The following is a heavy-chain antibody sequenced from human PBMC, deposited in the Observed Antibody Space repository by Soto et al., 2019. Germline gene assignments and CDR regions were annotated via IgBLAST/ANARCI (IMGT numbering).Heavy chain of an antibody. J-gene: IGHJ5*02. D-gene: IGHD6-19*01. V-gene: IGHV3-9*01. Sequence: DVQLVESGGGLVQPGRSLRLSCAASGFTFDDYAIHWVRQAPGKGLEWVSGISWNGGYIGYADAVKGRFTISRDNAKKSLYMQVNILRADDAALYYGVKGDSSGWYTWFDPWGQGTVVTVSS. CDR2: ISWNGGYI. CDR1: GFTFDDYA. CDR3: VKGDSSGWYTWFDP.